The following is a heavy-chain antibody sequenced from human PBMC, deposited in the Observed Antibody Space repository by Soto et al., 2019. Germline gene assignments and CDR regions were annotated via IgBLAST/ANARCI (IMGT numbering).Heavy chain of an antibody. J-gene: IGHJ6*02. CDR2: IYYSGST. CDR1: GGSISSGGYY. CDR3: ARVCGGDCHYGMDV. D-gene: IGHD2-21*02. Sequence: SETLFLTCTVSGGSISSGGYYWSWIRQHPGKGLEWIGYIYYSGSTYYNPSLKSRVTISVDTSKNQFSLKLSSVTAADTAVYYCARVCGGDCHYGMDVWGQGTTVTVSS. V-gene: IGHV4-31*03.